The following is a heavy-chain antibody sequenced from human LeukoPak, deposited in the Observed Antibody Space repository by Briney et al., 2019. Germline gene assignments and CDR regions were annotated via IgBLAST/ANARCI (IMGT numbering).Heavy chain of an antibody. CDR3: ASPIAAAGTK. V-gene: IGHV3-21*01. CDR2: ISSSSSYI. J-gene: IGHJ1*01. CDR1: RFTFSSYA. D-gene: IGHD6-13*01. Sequence: GGSLRLSCAASRFTFSSYAMSWVRQAPGKGLEWVSSISSSSSYIYYADSVKGRFTISRDNAKNSLYLQMNSLRAEDTAVYYCASPIAAAGTKWGQGTLVTVSS.